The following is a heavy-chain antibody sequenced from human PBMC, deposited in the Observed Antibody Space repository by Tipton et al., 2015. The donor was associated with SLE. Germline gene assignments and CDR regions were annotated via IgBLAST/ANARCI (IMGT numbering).Heavy chain of an antibody. J-gene: IGHJ3*02. CDR3: AREYQGSFYVNGAFDM. Sequence: SLRLSCAASGFTFSNNWMTWVRRAPGKGLEWVAHIKPDGSEEFYVDSVRGRFIISRDNAKSSLSLQMNSLNAEDTAVYYCAREYQGSFYVNGAFDMWGQGTVVTVSS. V-gene: IGHV3-7*01. CDR1: GFTFSNNW. D-gene: IGHD3-10*01. CDR2: IKPDGSEE.